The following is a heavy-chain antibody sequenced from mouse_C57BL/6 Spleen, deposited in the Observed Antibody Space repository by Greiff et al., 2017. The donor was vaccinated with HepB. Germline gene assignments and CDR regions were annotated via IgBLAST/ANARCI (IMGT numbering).Heavy chain of an antibody. Sequence: QVQLQQPGAELVKPGASVKMSCKASGYTFSSYWITWVKQRPGQGLEWIGDIYPGSGSTNYNEKFKSKATLTVDTSSSTAYMQLSSLTSEDSAVYDCARYYYGSSYVGYAMDYWGQGTSVTVAS. CDR3: ARYYYGSSYVGYAMDY. D-gene: IGHD1-1*01. CDR2: IYPGSGST. V-gene: IGHV1-55*01. CDR1: GYTFSSYW. J-gene: IGHJ4*01.